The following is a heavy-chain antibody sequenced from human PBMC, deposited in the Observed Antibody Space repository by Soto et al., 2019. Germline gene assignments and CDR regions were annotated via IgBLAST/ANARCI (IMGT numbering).Heavy chain of an antibody. CDR2: IIPRSGTS. V-gene: IGHV1-69*05. CDR1: GDTFSTYT. J-gene: IGHJ6*02. D-gene: IGHD3-3*02. Sequence: QVQLVQSGAEVKKPGSSVKVSCKASGDTFSTYTITWVRQAPGQGLEWMGGIIPRSGTSNYAQKFQGRVTITPDDSTRTAYMELSSLRSEDTAVSYCAREGLVLAPSTVNSDHYSYAMDVWGQGTMVTVSS. CDR3: AREGLVLAPSTVNSDHYSYAMDV.